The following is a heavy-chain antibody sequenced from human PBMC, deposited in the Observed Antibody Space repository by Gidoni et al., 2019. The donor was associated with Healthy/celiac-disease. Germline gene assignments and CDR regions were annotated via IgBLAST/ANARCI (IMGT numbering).Heavy chain of an antibody. J-gene: IGHJ4*02. CDR2: ISSSSSYI. Sequence: EVQLVESGGGLVKPGGSLRLSCAASGFTFSSYSMNWVRQAPGKGLEWVSSISSSSSYIYYADSVKGRFTISRDNAKNSLYLQMNSLRAEDTAVYYCARAPRGGYVPYYFDYWGQGTLVTVSS. V-gene: IGHV3-21*01. CDR3: ARAPRGGYVPYYFDY. D-gene: IGHD5-12*01. CDR1: GFTFSSYS.